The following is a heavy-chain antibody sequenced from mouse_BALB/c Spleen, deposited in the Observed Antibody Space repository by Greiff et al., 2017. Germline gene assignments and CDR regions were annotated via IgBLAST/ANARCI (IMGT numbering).Heavy chain of an antibody. Sequence: QVQLKESGAELVRPGSSVKISCKASGYAFSSYWMNWVKQRPGQGLEWIGQIYPGDGDTNYNGKFKGKATLTADKSSSTAYMQLSSLTSEDSAVYFCARITTNAMDYWGQGTSVTVSS. D-gene: IGHD2-4*01. CDR2: IYPGDGDT. J-gene: IGHJ4*01. CDR3: ARITTNAMDY. CDR1: GYAFSSYW. V-gene: IGHV1-80*01.